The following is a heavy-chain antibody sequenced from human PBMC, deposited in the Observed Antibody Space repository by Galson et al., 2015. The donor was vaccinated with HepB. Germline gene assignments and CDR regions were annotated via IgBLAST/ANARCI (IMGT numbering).Heavy chain of an antibody. CDR2: INPNSGGT. CDR3: AGVIRGRVTGLTY. D-gene: IGHD3-22*01. V-gene: IGHV1-2*02. CDR1: GYTFTGSY. J-gene: IGHJ4*02. Sequence: SVKVSCKASGYTFTGSYMHWVRQAPGQGLEWMGWINPNSGGTYFAQTFQGRVTMTRDTSINTAYMELSRLRSDDTAVYYCAGVIRGRVTGLTYWGQGTKVTVSS.